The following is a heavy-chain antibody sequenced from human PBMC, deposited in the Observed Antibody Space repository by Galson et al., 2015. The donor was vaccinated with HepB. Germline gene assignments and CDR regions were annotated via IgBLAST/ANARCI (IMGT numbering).Heavy chain of an antibody. V-gene: IGHV3-30*04. CDR3: ARVKTSDCSGGRCFQRPYFYYYALDV. CDR1: GFTFSNYA. CDR2: IVYDGSNK. Sequence: SLRLSCAASGFTFSNYAMHWVRQAPGKGREWVALIVYDGSNKYYAESVTGRFRISRDNSKNTLYLQLNSLRAEDTAVYYCARVKTSDCSGGRCFQRPYFYYYALDVWGQGTTVTVSS. D-gene: IGHD2-15*01. J-gene: IGHJ6*02.